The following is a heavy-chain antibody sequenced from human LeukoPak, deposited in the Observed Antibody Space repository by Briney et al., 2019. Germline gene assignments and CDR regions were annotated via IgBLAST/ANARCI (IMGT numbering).Heavy chain of an antibody. D-gene: IGHD3-3*01. J-gene: IGHJ6*02. CDR3: ARVLSRYDFWSGYYPEGMDV. V-gene: IGHV1-18*04. CDR1: GYTFPTYG. Sequence: VASVKVSCKASGYTFPTYGISWVRQAPGQGLEWMGWISAYNGDTNYAQKLQGRITMTTDTSTSTAYMELRSLRSDDTAVYYCARVLSRYDFWSGYYPEGMDVWGQGTTVTVSS. CDR2: ISAYNGDT.